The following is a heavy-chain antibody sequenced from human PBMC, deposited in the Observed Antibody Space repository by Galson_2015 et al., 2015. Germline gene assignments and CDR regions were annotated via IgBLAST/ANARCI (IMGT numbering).Heavy chain of an antibody. J-gene: IGHJ6*02. CDR3: AREDCSGTSCQRGYYYYYYGMDV. D-gene: IGHD2-2*01. Sequence: SLRLSCAASGFTFSSYWMSWVRQAPGKGLEWVANIKQDGSEKYYVDSVKGRFTISRDNAKNSLYLQMNSLRAEDTAVYYCAREDCSGTSCQRGYYYYYYGMDVWGQGTTVTVSS. CDR1: GFTFSSYW. V-gene: IGHV3-7*03. CDR2: IKQDGSEK.